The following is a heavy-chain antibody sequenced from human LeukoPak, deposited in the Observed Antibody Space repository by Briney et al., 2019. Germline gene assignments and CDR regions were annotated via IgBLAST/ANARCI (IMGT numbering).Heavy chain of an antibody. D-gene: IGHD3-10*01. V-gene: IGHV1-18*01. CDR1: GYTFTSYG. CDR2: ISAYNGNT. Sequence: ASVKVSCKASGYTFTSYGISWVRRAPGQGLEWMGWISAYNGNTNYAQKLQGRVTMTTDTSTSTAYMELRSLRSDDTAVYYCARVYPTVLLWFGELFPLDYWGQGTLVTVSS. CDR3: ARVYPTVLLWFGELFPLDY. J-gene: IGHJ4*02.